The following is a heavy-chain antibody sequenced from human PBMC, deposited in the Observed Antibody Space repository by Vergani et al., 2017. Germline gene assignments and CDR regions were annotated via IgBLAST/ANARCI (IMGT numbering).Heavy chain of an antibody. CDR1: GGSISRNDYY. V-gene: IGHV4-30-4*08. CDR3: ARMGGYDEGDAFRIGYFDS. CDR2: IYYSGST. J-gene: IGHJ4*02. Sequence: QVQLQESGPGLVKPSQTLSLTCSVSGGSISRNDYYWSWIRQPPGKGLEWLGYIYYSGSTYYNPSLKSRLTMSVDTSKNQFSLELSSVTASDTAMYYCARMGGYDEGDAFRIGYFDSWGPGILVTVSS. D-gene: IGHD3-22*01.